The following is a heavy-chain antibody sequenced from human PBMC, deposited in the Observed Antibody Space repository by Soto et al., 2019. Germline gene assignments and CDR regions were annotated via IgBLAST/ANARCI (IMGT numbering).Heavy chain of an antibody. Sequence: QITLKESGPTLVKPTQTLTLTCTFSGFSLSTSGVAVGWIRQPPGKALEWLALIYWDDDKRYSPSLKTRLSISKDTSKTQVVVTMTNMAPLDTATYFCARQVRSCSGNDCPNLFDLWGQGTLVTVSS. CDR2: IYWDDDK. J-gene: IGHJ5*01. CDR1: GFSLSTSGVA. V-gene: IGHV2-5*02. CDR3: ARQVRSCSGNDCPNLFDL. D-gene: IGHD2-15*01.